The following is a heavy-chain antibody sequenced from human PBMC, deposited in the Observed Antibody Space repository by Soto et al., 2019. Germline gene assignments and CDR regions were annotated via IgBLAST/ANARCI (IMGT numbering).Heavy chain of an antibody. J-gene: IGHJ4*02. CDR1: ELSLSTSGVG. Sequence: QITLKESGPTLVEPTQTLTLTGTFSELSLSTSGVGVGWIRQPPGKALEWLALIYWDDDKRYSPSLKSRLTITKVTSNNQVVLTMTNMDPVDTATYYCVHSHVLRWFGFDSWGQGTLVTVPS. V-gene: IGHV2-5*02. CDR2: IYWDDDK. CDR3: VHSHVLRWFGFDS. D-gene: IGHD3-10*01.